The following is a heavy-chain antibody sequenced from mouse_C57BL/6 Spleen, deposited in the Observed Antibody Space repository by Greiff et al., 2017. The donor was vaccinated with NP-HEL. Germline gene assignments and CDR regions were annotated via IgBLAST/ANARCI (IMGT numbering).Heavy chain of an antibody. CDR2: INPNNGGT. Sequence: VQLQQSGPELVKPGASVKISCKASGYTFTDYYMNWVKQSHGKSLEWIGDINPNNGGTSYNQKFKGKATLTVDKSSSTAYMELRSLTSEDSAVYYCAIYYGSPYYAMDYWGQGTSVTVSS. V-gene: IGHV1-26*01. D-gene: IGHD1-1*01. J-gene: IGHJ4*01. CDR3: AIYYGSPYYAMDY. CDR1: GYTFTDYY.